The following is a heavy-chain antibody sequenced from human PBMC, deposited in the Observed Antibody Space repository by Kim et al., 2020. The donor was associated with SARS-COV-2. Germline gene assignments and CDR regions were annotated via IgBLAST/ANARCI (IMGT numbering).Heavy chain of an antibody. D-gene: IGHD2-15*01. V-gene: IGHV4-34*01. Sequence: PALKSRVTISVDTSKNQFSLKRSSVTAADTAVYYCARGNYCSGGSCYMGYWGQGTLVTVSS. CDR3: ARGNYCSGGSCYMGY. J-gene: IGHJ4*02.